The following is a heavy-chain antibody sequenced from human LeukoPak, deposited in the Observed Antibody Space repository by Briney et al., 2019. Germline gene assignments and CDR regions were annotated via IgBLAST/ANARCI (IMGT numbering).Heavy chain of an antibody. CDR3: ARGIIAAVGTGDWFDP. CDR2: MNPNSGNT. Sequence: ASVKVSCKASGYTFTSYDINWVRQATGQGLEWMGWMNPNSGNTGYAQKFQGRVTITRNTSISTAYMELSSLRSEDTAVYYCARGIIAAVGTGDWFDPWGQGTLVTVSS. D-gene: IGHD6-13*01. CDR1: GYTFTSYD. V-gene: IGHV1-8*03. J-gene: IGHJ5*02.